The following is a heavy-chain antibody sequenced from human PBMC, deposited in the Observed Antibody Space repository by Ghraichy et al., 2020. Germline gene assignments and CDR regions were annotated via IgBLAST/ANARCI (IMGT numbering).Heavy chain of an antibody. V-gene: IGHV3-73*01. Sequence: GGSLRLSCAASGFTFSGSALHWVRQASGKGLEWVGRIKSKANSYATAYAASVKGRFTISRDDSENTAYLQMNSLKTEDTAVYYCTVYGDDSGWGRGTLVTVSS. J-gene: IGHJ4*02. CDR2: IKSKANSYAT. CDR3: TVYGDDSG. D-gene: IGHD4-23*01. CDR1: GFTFSGSA.